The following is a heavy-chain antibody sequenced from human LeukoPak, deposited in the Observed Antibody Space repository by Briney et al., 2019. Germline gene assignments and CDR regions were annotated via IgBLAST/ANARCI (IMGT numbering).Heavy chain of an antibody. CDR2: IHYSGRT. V-gene: IGHV4-34*01. CDR3: ATHRTNNYGSGQPFDF. J-gene: IGHJ4*02. D-gene: IGHD3-10*01. CDR1: SGSFSGYY. Sequence: SETLSLTCAVYSGSFSGYYWAWIRQPPGKGLEWIASIHYSGRTNYSPTLQSRVTISVDMSQNHFSLKVNSVTAADTAIYYCATHRTNNYGSGQPFDFWGQGTLVTVSS.